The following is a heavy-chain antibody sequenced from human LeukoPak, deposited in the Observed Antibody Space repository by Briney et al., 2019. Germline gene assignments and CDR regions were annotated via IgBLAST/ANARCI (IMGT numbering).Heavy chain of an antibody. V-gene: IGHV3-9*01. CDR1: GFTFKDYA. CDR3: ARTVSTGNSGWNWFDP. Sequence: GGSLRLSCTASGFTFKDYAMYWVRQAPGKGLEWVSGISWNSGTTDYADSVKGRFTVSRDNAKDSLYLQMNSLRPEDTAVYYCARTVSTGNSGWNWFDPWGQGTLVTVSS. CDR2: ISWNSGTT. J-gene: IGHJ5*02. D-gene: IGHD5/OR15-5a*01.